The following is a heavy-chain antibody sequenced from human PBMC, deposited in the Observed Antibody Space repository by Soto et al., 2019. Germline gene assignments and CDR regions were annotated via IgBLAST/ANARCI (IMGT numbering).Heavy chain of an antibody. Sequence: EVQLLESGGGLVQPGGSLRLSCAASGFTFSSYAMSWVRQAPGKGLEWVSAISGSGGSTYYADSVKGRFTISRDNSKNTLYLQMNSLRAEDTAVYYCAKDPWYSGYDFNYYFDYWGQGTLVTVSS. D-gene: IGHD5-12*01. J-gene: IGHJ4*02. CDR3: AKDPWYSGYDFNYYFDY. CDR2: ISGSGGST. V-gene: IGHV3-23*01. CDR1: GFTFSSYA.